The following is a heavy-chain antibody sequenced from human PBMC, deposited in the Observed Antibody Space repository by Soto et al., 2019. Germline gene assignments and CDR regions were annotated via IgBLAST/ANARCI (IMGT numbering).Heavy chain of an antibody. V-gene: IGHV4-34*02. J-gene: IGHJ4*02. CDR2: INHSGST. CDR3: ASGGQTIIPKD. CDR1: GGSFSGYH. D-gene: IGHD3-9*01. Sequence: QVQLQQWGAGLLKPSETLSLTCAVYGGSFSGYHWSWIRQPPGKGLDWIGEINHSGSTNYNPSLKSRVTISVDTSKNQFSLKLSSVTAADTAVYYCASGGQTIIPKDWGQGTLVTVSS.